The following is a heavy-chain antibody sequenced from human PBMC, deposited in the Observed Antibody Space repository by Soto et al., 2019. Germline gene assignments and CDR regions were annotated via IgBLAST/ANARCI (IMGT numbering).Heavy chain of an antibody. CDR3: ARQQLLPFYYALDV. CDR1: GGSINLYY. V-gene: IGHV4-59*01. CDR2: VYYNGST. Sequence: PSETLSLTCTVSGGSINLYYWSWIRQSPGKGLDWIGYVYYNGSTTYNPSLKSRVTMSVDTSKNQFSLKVNSVTAADTAVYFCARQQLLPFYYALDVWGQGTTVTVSS. J-gene: IGHJ6*01. D-gene: IGHD6-13*01.